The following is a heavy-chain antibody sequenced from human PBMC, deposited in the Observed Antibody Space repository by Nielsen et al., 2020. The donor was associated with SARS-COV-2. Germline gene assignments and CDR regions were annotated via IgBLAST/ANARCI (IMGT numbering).Heavy chain of an antibody. J-gene: IGHJ5*02. D-gene: IGHD5-12*01. V-gene: IGHV1-3*01. Sequence: ASVKVSCKASGYTFTSYAMHWVRQAPGQRLEWMGWINAGNGNTKYSQKFQGRVTITRVTSASTAYMELSSLRSEDTAVYYCATGIGNSGYDFWSLDPWGQGTLVTVSS. CDR3: ATGIGNSGYDFWSLDP. CDR2: INAGNGNT. CDR1: GYTFTSYA.